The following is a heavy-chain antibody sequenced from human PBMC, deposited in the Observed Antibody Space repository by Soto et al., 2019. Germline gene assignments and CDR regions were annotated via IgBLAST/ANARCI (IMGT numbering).Heavy chain of an antibody. Sequence: SVKFSCKASGGTFSSYAISWVRQAPGQGLEWMGGIIPIFGTANYAQKFQGRVTITADESTSTAYMELSSLRSEDTAVYYCARDPTYYYYYGMDVWGQGTTVTSP. J-gene: IGHJ6*02. V-gene: IGHV1-69*13. CDR3: ARDPTYYYYYGMDV. CDR2: IIPIFGTA. CDR1: GGTFSSYA.